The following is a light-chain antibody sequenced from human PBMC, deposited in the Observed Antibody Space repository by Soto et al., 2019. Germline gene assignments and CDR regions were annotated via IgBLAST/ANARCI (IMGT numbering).Light chain of an antibody. V-gene: IGKV3-20*01. CDR2: GAS. CDR3: QQYGSSLSWT. Sequence: PGEGATLSCRASQSVTSSYLTWYQQKPGQAPRPLIYGASSRATGIPDRFSGSGSGTDFTLTISRVEPEDYGVYYCQQYGSSLSWTFGQGTKVDIK. CDR1: QSVTSSY. J-gene: IGKJ1*01.